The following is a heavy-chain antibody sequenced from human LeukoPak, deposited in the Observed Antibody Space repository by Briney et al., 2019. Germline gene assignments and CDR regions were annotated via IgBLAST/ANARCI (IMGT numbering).Heavy chain of an antibody. J-gene: IGHJ4*02. Sequence: PSETLSLTCTVSGGSISSYYWSWIRQPAGKGLERIGRIYASGSTYYSPSLKSRVTMSVDTSENQFSLRLTTVTAADTAVYYCARDSNLEYSSSRGLGRWGQGSLVTVSS. CDR3: ARDSNLEYSSSRGLGR. V-gene: IGHV4-4*07. CDR2: IYASGST. CDR1: GGSISSYY. D-gene: IGHD6-6*01.